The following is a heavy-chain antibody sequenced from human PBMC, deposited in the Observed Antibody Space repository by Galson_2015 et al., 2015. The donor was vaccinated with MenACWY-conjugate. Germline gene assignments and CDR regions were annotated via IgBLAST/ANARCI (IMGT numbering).Heavy chain of an antibody. CDR1: GFTIRSYA. CDR2: TSYDGNQK. D-gene: IGHD6-13*01. Sequence: SLRLSCAASGFTIRSYAMHWVRQAPGKGLEWVAVTSYDGNQKYYADSVKGRFTISRDNSKNTLYLQMNSLRDEDTAVYFCARDQQGYNSSLYRSFDYWGQGTLVIVSS. V-gene: IGHV3-30*04. J-gene: IGHJ4*02. CDR3: ARDQQGYNSSLYRSFDY.